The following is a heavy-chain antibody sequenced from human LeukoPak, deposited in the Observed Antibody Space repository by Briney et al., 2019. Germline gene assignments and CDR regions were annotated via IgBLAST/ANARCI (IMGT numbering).Heavy chain of an antibody. D-gene: IGHD5-24*01. CDR3: ARQTRWLQFLDY. CDR1: GFTFSSYE. V-gene: IGHV3-48*03. J-gene: IGHJ4*02. CDR2: ISSSGSTI. Sequence: GGPLRLSCAASGFTFSSYEMNWVRQAPGKGLEWVSYISSSGSTIYYADSVKGRFTISKDNAKNSLYLQMNSLRAEDTAVYYCARQTRWLQFLDYWGQGTLVTVSS.